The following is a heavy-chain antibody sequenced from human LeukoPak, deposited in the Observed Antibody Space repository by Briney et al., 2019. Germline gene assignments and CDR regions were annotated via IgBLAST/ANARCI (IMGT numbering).Heavy chain of an antibody. CDR3: ATQPDSSGWFEYFQH. D-gene: IGHD6-19*01. CDR2: IYYSGST. Sequence: SETPSLTCTVSGGSLSSDYRSLIRQSPGKGLEWVGYIYYSGSTNYNPSLKSRVTISVDTSKNQFSLKLSSVTAADTAVYYCATQPDSSGWFEYFQHWGQGTLVTVSS. CDR1: GGSLSSDY. J-gene: IGHJ1*01. V-gene: IGHV4-59*03.